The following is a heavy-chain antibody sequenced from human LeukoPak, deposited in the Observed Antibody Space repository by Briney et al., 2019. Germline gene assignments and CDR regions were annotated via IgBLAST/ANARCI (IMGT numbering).Heavy chain of an antibody. J-gene: IGHJ5*02. D-gene: IGHD1-26*01. CDR1: GFTFSSYA. CDR3: AKGPYSGFS. CDR2: ITDSAVTT. Sequence: GGSLRLSCAASGFTFSSYAMSWVRQAPGKGLDWVSAITDSAVTTNYADSVKGRFTISRDNSKNTLYLQMNSLRAEDTAVYYCAKGPYSGFSWGQGTLVTVSS. V-gene: IGHV3-23*01.